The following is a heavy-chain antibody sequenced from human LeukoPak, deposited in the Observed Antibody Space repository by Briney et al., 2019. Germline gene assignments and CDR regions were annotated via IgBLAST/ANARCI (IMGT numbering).Heavy chain of an antibody. Sequence: GASVKVSCKSSGYRFTNYGIPWVRPAPGQGLAWMGWISAYTGNTNYAQKFQDRVSLTTDTSTTTAYMELRSLRSDDTAVYYCAREAPSSSGADYWGQGTPVTVSS. J-gene: IGHJ4*02. CDR1: GYRFTNYG. D-gene: IGHD2-2*01. V-gene: IGHV1-18*01. CDR3: AREAPSSSGADY. CDR2: ISAYTGNT.